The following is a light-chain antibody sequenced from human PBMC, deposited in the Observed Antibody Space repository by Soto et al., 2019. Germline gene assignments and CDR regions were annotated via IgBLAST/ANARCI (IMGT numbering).Light chain of an antibody. CDR3: HQAYTFPRT. CDR2: ASS. CDR1: QTINSY. Sequence: QLTQSPSSLSASVGDRVTITCRASQTINSYLNWYQHKPGQAPKFLIFASSSLQSGVPSRFSGSASGTDFTLTIGNLQPEDSATYFCHQAYTFPRTFGQGTKVEV. J-gene: IGKJ1*01. V-gene: IGKV1-39*01.